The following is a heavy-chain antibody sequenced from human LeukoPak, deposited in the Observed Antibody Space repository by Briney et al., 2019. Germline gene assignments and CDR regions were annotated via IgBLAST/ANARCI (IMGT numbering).Heavy chain of an antibody. D-gene: IGHD6-19*01. J-gene: IGHJ4*02. CDR2: INHSGST. CDR1: GGSFSGYY. Sequence: PSETLSLTCAVYGGSFSGYYWSWIRQPPGKGLEWIGEINHSGSTNYNPSLKSRVTISVDTSKNQFSLKLSSVTAADTAVYYCARARPHSRGWYWPRGVFDYWGQGTLVTVSS. V-gene: IGHV4-34*01. CDR3: ARARPHSRGWYWPRGVFDY.